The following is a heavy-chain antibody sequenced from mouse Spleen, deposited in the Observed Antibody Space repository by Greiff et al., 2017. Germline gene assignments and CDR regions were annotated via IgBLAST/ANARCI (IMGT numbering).Heavy chain of an antibody. Sequence: EVKLVESGGGLVQPGGSRKLSCAASGFTFSSFGMHWVRQAPEKGLEWVAYISSGSSTIYYADTVKGRFTISRDNPKNTLFLQMTSLRSEDTAMYYCARGLGQDWYFDVWGAGTTVTVSS. J-gene: IGHJ1*01. V-gene: IGHV5-17*02. D-gene: IGHD4-1*01. CDR3: ARGLGQDWYFDV. CDR2: ISSGSSTI. CDR1: GFTFSSFG.